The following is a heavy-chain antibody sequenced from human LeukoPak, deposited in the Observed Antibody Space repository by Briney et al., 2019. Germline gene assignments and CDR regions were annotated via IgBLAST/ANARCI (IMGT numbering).Heavy chain of an antibody. CDR2: IESKSDGATT. CDR3: RYDTVFY. V-gene: IGHV3-15*04. Sequence: GGSLRLSCAASGFTFKSAWMSWVRQAPGKGLEWVGSIESKSDGATTLYAAAVRGRFTISRDDSKNTLYLQMNSLKTEDSALYYCRYDTVFYWGQGTRVTVSS. CDR1: GFTFKSAW. D-gene: IGHD1-1*01. J-gene: IGHJ4*02.